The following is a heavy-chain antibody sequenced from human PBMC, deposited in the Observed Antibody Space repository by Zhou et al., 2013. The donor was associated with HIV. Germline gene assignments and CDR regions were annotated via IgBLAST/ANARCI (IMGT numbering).Heavy chain of an antibody. CDR3: ARSEYYYDSSGSQDY. CDR2: IVPVFGTA. V-gene: IGHV1-69*05. J-gene: IGHJ4*02. D-gene: IGHD3-22*01. CDR1: GGTFKNYA. Sequence: QVQLVQSGAEVKKPGSSLKVSCKTSGGTFKNYAITWVRQAPGQGLEWMGGIVPVFGTANYAQKFQGRVTMTTDTSTSTAYMELRSLRSDDTAVYYCARSEYYYDSSGSQDYWGQGTLVTVSS.